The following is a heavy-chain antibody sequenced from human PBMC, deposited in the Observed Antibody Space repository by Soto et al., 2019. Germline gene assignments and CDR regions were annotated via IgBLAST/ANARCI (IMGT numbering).Heavy chain of an antibody. CDR1: GFTFSVYT. Sequence: EVQLLESGGGLVQPGGSLRLSCAASGFTFSVYTMYWVRQAPGKGLEWVSGVRGRDGVTYYADSVKGGFTISRDTSKNMLYLQRNSLRAEDTAVYYWAKGQEVESRLDSWGQGTLATVSS. J-gene: IGHJ4*02. CDR3: AKGQEVESRLDS. CDR2: VRGRDGVT. V-gene: IGHV3-23*01.